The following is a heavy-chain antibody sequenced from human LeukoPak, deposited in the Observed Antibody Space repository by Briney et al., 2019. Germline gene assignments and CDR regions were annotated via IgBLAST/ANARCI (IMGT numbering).Heavy chain of an antibody. D-gene: IGHD3-10*01. J-gene: IGHJ1*01. Sequence: GGSLRLSCAASGFTFSSYEMNWVRQAPGKGLEWVSYISSSGSTIYYADPVKGRFTISRDNAKNSLYLQMTSLRAEDTAVYYCARESDGSGSYYPEYFQHWGQGTLVTVSS. CDR3: ARESDGSGSYYPEYFQH. V-gene: IGHV3-48*03. CDR1: GFTFSSYE. CDR2: ISSSGSTI.